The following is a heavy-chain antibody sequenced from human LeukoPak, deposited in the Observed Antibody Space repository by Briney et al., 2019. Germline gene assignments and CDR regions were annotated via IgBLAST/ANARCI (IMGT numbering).Heavy chain of an antibody. CDR2: ISYDGPNK. CDR3: AKDFAKFCSGGCDFQH. D-gene: IGHD2-15*01. CDR1: GFTFSTYA. Sequence: GGSLRLSCAASGFTFSTYAMHWVRQAPGKGLEWVAVISYDGPNKYYADSVKGRFTISRDNSKNTLYLQMNSLRADDTAVYYCAKDFAKFCSGGCDFQHWGQGTLVTVPS. J-gene: IGHJ1*01. V-gene: IGHV3-30*18.